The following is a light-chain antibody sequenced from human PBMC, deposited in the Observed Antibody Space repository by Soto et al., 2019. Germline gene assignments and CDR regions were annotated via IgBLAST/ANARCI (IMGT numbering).Light chain of an antibody. CDR2: EVS. CDR1: SSDVGGYNY. J-gene: IGLJ2*01. CDR3: SSYTSSSTPPVV. Sequence: QSVLTQPASVSGSPGQSITISCTGTSSDVGGYNYVSWYQQHPGKAPKLMIYEVSNRPSGVSNRFSGSKSGNTASLTTSGLQAEDEADYYCSSYTSSSTPPVVFGGGTKLTVL. V-gene: IGLV2-14*01.